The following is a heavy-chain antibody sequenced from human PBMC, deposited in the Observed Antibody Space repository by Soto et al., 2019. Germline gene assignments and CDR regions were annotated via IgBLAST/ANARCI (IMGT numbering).Heavy chain of an antibody. J-gene: IGHJ4*02. Sequence: SVKVSCKASGGTLSIYAISWVRQAPGQGLEWMGGIIPILGTANYAQKFQGRVTITADESTSPAYMEMSSLRSENTAVYYCARDLKVAVTSGLDYWGQGTLVTV. V-gene: IGHV1-69*13. CDR2: IIPILGTA. CDR3: ARDLKVAVTSGLDY. D-gene: IGHD6-19*01. CDR1: GGTLSIYA.